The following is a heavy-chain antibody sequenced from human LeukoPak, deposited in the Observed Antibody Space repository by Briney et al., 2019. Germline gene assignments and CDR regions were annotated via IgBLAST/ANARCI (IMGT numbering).Heavy chain of an antibody. V-gene: IGHV3-7*01. CDR1: GFAFRMYW. CDR2: IKQDGSEK. CDR3: VRAPPYYYDSSGYYTGYYFDN. D-gene: IGHD3-22*01. J-gene: IGHJ4*02. Sequence: GGSLRLSCAASGFAFRMYWMSWVRQAPGKGLEWVANIKQDGSEKHYVASVKGRFTISRDNAEDSLYLQVNSLRAEDTAVYYRVRAPPYYYDSSGYYTGYYFDNWGQGTLVTVSS.